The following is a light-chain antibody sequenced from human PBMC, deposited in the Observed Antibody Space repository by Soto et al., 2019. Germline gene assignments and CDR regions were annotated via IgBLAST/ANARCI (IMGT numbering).Light chain of an antibody. CDR3: QHYCSSPPYT. CDR2: GAS. Sequence: IVLTQSPDTLSLSPGERATLYCRASRSVSSSYLAWYQHKAGQAPRLLISGASNRATDIPDRFSGSESGTDFTLTISRLEPEDFAVYYCQHYCSSPPYTFGQGTKLEIK. CDR1: RSVSSSY. J-gene: IGKJ2*01. V-gene: IGKV3-20*01.